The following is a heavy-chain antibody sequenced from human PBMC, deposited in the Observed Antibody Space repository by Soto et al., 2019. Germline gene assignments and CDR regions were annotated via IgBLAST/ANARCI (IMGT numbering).Heavy chain of an antibody. V-gene: IGHV3-23*01. CDR3: VTHAWKY. CDR1: GLTFSRAD. D-gene: IGHD1-1*01. CDR2: VGGSDLST. Sequence: EVQLLESGGGLVQPGGSLSLSCVVSGLTFSRADLSWVRQPPGKGLEWVSAVGGSDLSTHYVDSVKGRFTISRDSSKNTRYLQMNSLSAEDTAVYYCVTHAWKYWGQGTLVTVSS. J-gene: IGHJ4*02.